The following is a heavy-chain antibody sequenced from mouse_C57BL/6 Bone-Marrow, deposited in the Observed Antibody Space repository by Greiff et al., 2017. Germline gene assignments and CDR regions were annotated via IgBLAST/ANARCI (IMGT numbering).Heavy chain of an antibody. Sequence: EVQLQQSGPVLVKPGASVKMSCKASGYTFTDYYMNWVKQSHGKSLEWIGVINPYNGGTSYNQKFKGKATLTVDKSSSTAYMELNSLTSEDSAVYYCARKVYGSSWGWYFDVWGTGTTVTVSS. CDR2: INPYNGGT. CDR3: ARKVYGSSWGWYFDV. V-gene: IGHV1-19*01. D-gene: IGHD1-1*01. J-gene: IGHJ1*03. CDR1: GYTFTDYY.